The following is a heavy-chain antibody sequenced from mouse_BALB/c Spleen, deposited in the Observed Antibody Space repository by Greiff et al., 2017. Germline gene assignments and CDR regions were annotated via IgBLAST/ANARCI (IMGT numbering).Heavy chain of an antibody. Sequence: EVQLQQSGAELVRPGALVKLSCKASGFNIKDYYMHWVKQRPEQGLEWIGWIDPENGNTIYDPKFQGKASITADTSSNTAYLQLSSLTSEDTAVYYCASLVSYYYAMDYWGQGTSVTVSS. CDR1: GFNIKDYY. CDR2: IDPENGNT. CDR3: ASLVSYYYAMDY. J-gene: IGHJ4*01. D-gene: IGHD2-10*02. V-gene: IGHV14-1*02.